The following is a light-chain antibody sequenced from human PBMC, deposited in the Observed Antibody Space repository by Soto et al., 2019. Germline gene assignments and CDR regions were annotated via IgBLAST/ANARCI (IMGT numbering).Light chain of an antibody. J-gene: IGKJ1*01. Sequence: EILLTQSPSTLSLSPGEGVTLSCRASQSVTVNSLAWYQQKPGQAPRLLIYAASTRAAAVPARFSGSGSGTEFTLTISSLQSEDFAVYYCQHHSVTFGQGTKVEIK. CDR3: QHHSVT. CDR1: QSVTVN. CDR2: AAS. V-gene: IGKV3D-15*01.